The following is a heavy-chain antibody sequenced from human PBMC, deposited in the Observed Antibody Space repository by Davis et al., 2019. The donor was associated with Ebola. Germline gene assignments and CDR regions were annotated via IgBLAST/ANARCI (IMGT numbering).Heavy chain of an antibody. CDR2: INHSGST. Sequence: MPGGSLRLSCAVYGGSFSGYYWSWIRQPPGKGLEWIGEINHSGSTNYNPSLKSRVTISVDTSKNQFSLKLSSVTAADTAVYYCARGSDPVVTAIPGWFDPWGQGTLVTVSS. D-gene: IGHD2-21*02. J-gene: IGHJ5*02. CDR1: GGSFSGYY. V-gene: IGHV4-34*01. CDR3: ARGSDPVVTAIPGWFDP.